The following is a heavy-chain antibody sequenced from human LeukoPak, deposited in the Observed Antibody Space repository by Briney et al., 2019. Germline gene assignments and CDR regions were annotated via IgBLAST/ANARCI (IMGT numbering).Heavy chain of an antibody. J-gene: IGHJ3*02. D-gene: IGHD6-13*01. CDR2: ISSSNNTI. CDR3: ASAGYTSSSGRAFDI. V-gene: IGHV3-48*02. CDR1: GFTFSSYS. Sequence: GGSLRLSCAASGFTFSSYSMNWVRQAPGKGLEWVSYISSSNNTIYYADSVKGRFTISRDNAKNSLYLQMNSLRDEDTAVYYCASAGYTSSSGRAFDIWGQGTMVTVSS.